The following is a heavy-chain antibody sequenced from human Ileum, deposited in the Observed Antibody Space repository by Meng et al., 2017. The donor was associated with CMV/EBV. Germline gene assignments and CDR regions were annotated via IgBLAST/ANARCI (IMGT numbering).Heavy chain of an antibody. CDR3: ARVSTIGAPDY. CDR2: IYYRGST. D-gene: IGHD6-6*01. J-gene: IGHJ4*02. Sequence: SITCTVSGDSISSYYWNWIRQPPGKGLEWIGYIYYRGSTNYNPSLKSRVSMSVDTSKKQFSLRLSSVTAADSAVYYCARVSTIGAPDYWGQGTLVTVSS. CDR1: GDSISSYY. V-gene: IGHV4-59*01.